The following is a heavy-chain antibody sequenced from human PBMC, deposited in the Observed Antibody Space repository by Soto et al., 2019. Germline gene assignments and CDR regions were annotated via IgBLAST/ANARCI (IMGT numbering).Heavy chain of an antibody. Sequence: GSLRLSCAASGFTFSSYSMNWVRQAPGKGLEWVSSISSSSSYIYYADSVKGRFTISRDNAKNSLYLQMNSLRAEDTAVYYCAREDLEYGYYFDYWGQGTLVTVSS. V-gene: IGHV3-21*01. CDR2: ISSSSSYI. CDR1: GFTFSSYS. D-gene: IGHD2-8*01. J-gene: IGHJ4*02. CDR3: AREDLEYGYYFDY.